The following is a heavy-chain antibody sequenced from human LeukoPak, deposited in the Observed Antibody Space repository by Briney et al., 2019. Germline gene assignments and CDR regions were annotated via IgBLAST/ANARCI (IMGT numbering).Heavy chain of an antibody. V-gene: IGHV3-11*01. CDR2: ISSSGGST. CDR3: ATGKRRYSN. Sequence: GGSLRLSCAVSGFTFSDSYMSWIRQAPGKGLEWLSYISSSGGSTYYAVSVKGRFTISRDNANNSLYLQMNSLRADDTAIYYCATGKRRYSNWGQGTLVTASS. CDR1: GFTFSDSY. D-gene: IGHD3-9*01. J-gene: IGHJ4*02.